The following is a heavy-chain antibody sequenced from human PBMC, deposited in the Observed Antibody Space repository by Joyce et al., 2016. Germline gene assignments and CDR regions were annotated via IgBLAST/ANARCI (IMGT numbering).Heavy chain of an antibody. CDR3: ARETGIDAH. CDR2: INHSGSS. J-gene: IGHJ4*02. Sequence: QVQLQQWGAGLLKPSETLSLTCAVYGGSFSGYNWNWIRQPPGKGLEWIGEINHSGSSNYNPSRKSRDTISIDTSKKQFSLKLSAVTAADTAVYYCARETGIDAHWGQGTLVTVSS. V-gene: IGHV4-34*01. D-gene: IGHD6-13*01. CDR1: GGSFSGYN.